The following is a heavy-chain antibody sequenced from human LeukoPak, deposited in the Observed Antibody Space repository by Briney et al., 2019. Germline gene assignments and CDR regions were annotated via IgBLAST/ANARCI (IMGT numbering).Heavy chain of an antibody. CDR3: ASTFYGDSPPY. V-gene: IGHV3-74*01. J-gene: IGHJ4*02. D-gene: IGHD4-17*01. CDR2: INGYGSST. Sequence: PGGSLRLSCAASGFTFSSYWMHWVRQAPGKGLVWVSHINGYGSSTTYADSVKGRFTISRDNAKNTLYLQMNSLRAEDTAVYYCASTFYGDSPPYWGQGTLVTVSS. CDR1: GFTFSSYW.